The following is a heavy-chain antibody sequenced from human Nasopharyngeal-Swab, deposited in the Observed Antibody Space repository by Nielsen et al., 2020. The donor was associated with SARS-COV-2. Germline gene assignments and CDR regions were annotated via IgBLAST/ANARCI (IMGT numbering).Heavy chain of an antibody. D-gene: IGHD2-2*01. CDR2: ISAYNGNT. CDR3: AREVFEVPAATYYYYYYYRDG. Sequence: WVRQAPGQGLEWMGWISAYNGNTNYAQKLQGRVTMTTDTSTSTAYMELRSLRSDDTAVYYCAREVFEVPAATYYYYYYYRDGGGKG. V-gene: IGHV1-18*01. J-gene: IGHJ6*03.